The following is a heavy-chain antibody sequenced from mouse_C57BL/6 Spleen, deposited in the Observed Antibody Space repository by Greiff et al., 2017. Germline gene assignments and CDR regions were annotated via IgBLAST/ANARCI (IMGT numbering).Heavy chain of an antibody. CDR3: ARAGFGNRGYAMDY. CDR2: INPSNGGT. CDR1: GYTFTSYW. D-gene: IGHD2-1*01. J-gene: IGHJ4*01. Sequence: QVQLQQPGTELVKPGASVKLSCKASGYTFTSYWMHWVKQRPGQGLEWIGNINPSNGGTNYNEKFKSKATLTVDKSSSSAYMQLSSLTSEDSAVYDCARAGFGNRGYAMDYWGQGTSVTVSS. V-gene: IGHV1-53*01.